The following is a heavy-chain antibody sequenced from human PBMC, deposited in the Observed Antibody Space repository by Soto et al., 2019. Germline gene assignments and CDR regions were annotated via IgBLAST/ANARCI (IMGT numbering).Heavy chain of an antibody. CDR1: GFTFSSYG. Sequence: QVQLVESGGGVVQPGRSLRLSCAASGFTFSSYGMHWVRQAPGKGLEWVAVIWYDGSNKYYADSVKGRFTISRDNSKNPLDLQMNSQRAENTAVYYCARDTRQPNCRGGRCYVIVGWFDPWGQGTLVTVSS. CDR3: ARDTRQPNCRGGRCYVIVGWFDP. CDR2: IWYDGSNK. J-gene: IGHJ5*02. V-gene: IGHV3-33*01. D-gene: IGHD2-15*01.